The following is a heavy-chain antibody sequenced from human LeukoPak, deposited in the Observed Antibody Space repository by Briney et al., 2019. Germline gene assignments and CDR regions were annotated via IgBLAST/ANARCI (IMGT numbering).Heavy chain of an antibody. V-gene: IGHV4-34*01. D-gene: IGHD3-22*01. Sequence: SETLFLTCAASGGSFSGYNWSWVRQPPGKGLQWLRENNVNGSTNYNPSLKSRVTISADTSKNQFSLKLSSVTAADTAVYYCARGPRGSRIVVVITDAFDIWGQGTVVTVSS. J-gene: IGHJ3*02. CDR2: NNVNGST. CDR1: GGSFSGYN. CDR3: ARGPRGSRIVVVITDAFDI.